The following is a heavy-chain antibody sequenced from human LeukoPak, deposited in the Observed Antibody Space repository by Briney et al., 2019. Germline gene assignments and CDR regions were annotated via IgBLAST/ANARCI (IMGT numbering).Heavy chain of an antibody. CDR3: ARDRGVWDSDY. CDR2: ISSSSSYI. Sequence: GGSLNLSCAASGFTFSSYSMNWVGQAPGKGLEWVSSISSSSSYIYYADSVKGRFTISRDNAKNSLYLQMNSLRAEDAAVYYCARDRGVWDSDYWGQGTLVTVSS. D-gene: IGHD3-10*01. V-gene: IGHV3-21*01. CDR1: GFTFSSYS. J-gene: IGHJ4*02.